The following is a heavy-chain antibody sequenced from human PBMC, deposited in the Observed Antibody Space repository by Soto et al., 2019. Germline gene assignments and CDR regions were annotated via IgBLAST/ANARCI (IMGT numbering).Heavy chain of an antibody. V-gene: IGHV3-7*01. CDR1: GFTFSDYW. Sequence: EVYLVDSGGGLVQPGGSLRLSCAASGFTFSDYWISWVRQAPGKGLEWVANIKEDGSEQQYGHSVKGRFTISRDNAQNSVYLQMNSLGTEDTAAYFCARDGLGGYFDYWGQGTRVTVSS. CDR2: IKEDGSEQ. D-gene: IGHD3-16*01. J-gene: IGHJ4*02. CDR3: ARDGLGGYFDY.